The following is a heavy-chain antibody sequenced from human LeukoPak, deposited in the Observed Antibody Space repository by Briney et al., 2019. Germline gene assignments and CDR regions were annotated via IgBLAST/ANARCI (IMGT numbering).Heavy chain of an antibody. CDR1: GFTFSSYA. V-gene: IGHV3-23*01. D-gene: IGHD6-13*01. Sequence: QPGGSLRLSCAASGFTFSSYAMSWVRQAPGKGLEWVSAISGSGGSTYYADSVKGRFTISRDNSKNTLYLQMNSLRAEDTAVYYCANPPSQQLVHLFDYWGQGTLVTVSS. CDR2: ISGSGGST. J-gene: IGHJ4*02. CDR3: ANPPSQQLVHLFDY.